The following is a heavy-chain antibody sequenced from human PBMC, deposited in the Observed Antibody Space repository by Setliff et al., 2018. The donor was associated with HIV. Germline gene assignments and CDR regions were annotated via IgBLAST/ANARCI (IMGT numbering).Heavy chain of an antibody. V-gene: IGHV4-59*01. CDR1: GGSIGSYC. D-gene: IGHD2-21*02. CDR3: GRDVGLCGVDCWPYFYFDL. J-gene: IGHJ2*01. CDR2: ICYSATT. Sequence: SETLSLTCAVSGGSIGSYCWSWIRQPPGKGLEWIGTICYSATTNYNPSLKNRVAISVDTSKNQFSLKLTSVTPADTAVYYCGRDVGLCGVDCWPYFYFDLWGRGNLVTVSS.